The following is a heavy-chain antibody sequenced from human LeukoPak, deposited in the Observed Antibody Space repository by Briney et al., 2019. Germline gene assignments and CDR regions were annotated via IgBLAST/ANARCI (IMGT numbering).Heavy chain of an antibody. V-gene: IGHV4-39*07. J-gene: IGHJ6*03. CDR1: GGSISSSSYY. D-gene: IGHD3-3*01. Sequence: SETLSLTCTVSGGSISSSSYYWGWIRQPPGKGLEWIGSIYYSGSTYYNPSLKSRVTISVDRSKNQFSLKLSSVTAADTAVYYCARDKRVTIFGVVKDYMDVWGQGTTVTVSS. CDR3: ARDKRVTIFGVVKDYMDV. CDR2: IYYSGST.